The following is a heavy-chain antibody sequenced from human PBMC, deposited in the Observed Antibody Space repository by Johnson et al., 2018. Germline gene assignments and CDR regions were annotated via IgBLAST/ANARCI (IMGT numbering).Heavy chain of an antibody. CDR2: ISWNSGSI. Sequence: VQLVESGGGLVQPGRSLRLSCAASGFTFDDYAIHWVRQAPGKGLEWVSGISWNSGSIGYADSVKGRFTISRDNAKNSLYLQMNSLRPEDTALYYWAKDRGRNYYYLDVWGKGTPVTVSS. CDR3: AKDRGRNYYYLDV. D-gene: IGHD1-26*01. V-gene: IGHV3-9*01. CDR1: GFTFDDYA. J-gene: IGHJ6*03.